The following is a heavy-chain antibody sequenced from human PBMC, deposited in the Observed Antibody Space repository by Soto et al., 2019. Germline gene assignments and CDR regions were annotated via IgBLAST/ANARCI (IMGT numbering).Heavy chain of an antibody. D-gene: IGHD3-22*01. V-gene: IGHV1-18*01. CDR2: ISTYNGNT. CDR3: ARGPTDYYDNSANYLLDY. CDR1: GYTFITYG. J-gene: IGHJ4*02. Sequence: QVQLVQSGAEVKKPGASVKVSCKASGYTFITYGVIWVRQAPGQGLDWLGWISTYNGNTMYAERLQGRVTMTTDTTTNSADMELRNLRSDDTAVYYCARGPTDYYDNSANYLLDYWGQGTLVNVSS.